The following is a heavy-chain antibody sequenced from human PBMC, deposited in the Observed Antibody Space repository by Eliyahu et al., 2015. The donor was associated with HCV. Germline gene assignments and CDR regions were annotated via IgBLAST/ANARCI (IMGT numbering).Heavy chain of an antibody. V-gene: IGHV3-23*01. CDR1: GFTFSXXX. CDR2: ISGSGGST. D-gene: IGHD3-3*01. CDR3: AKGVMEWLPTRRADYGMDV. Sequence: EVQLLESGGGLVQPGGSLRLSCAASGFTFSXXXMSWVRQAPGKGLGWVSAISGSGGSTYYADSVKGRFTISRDNSKNTLYLQMNSLRAEDTAVYYCAKGVMEWLPTRRADYGMDVWGQGTTVTVSS. J-gene: IGHJ6*02.